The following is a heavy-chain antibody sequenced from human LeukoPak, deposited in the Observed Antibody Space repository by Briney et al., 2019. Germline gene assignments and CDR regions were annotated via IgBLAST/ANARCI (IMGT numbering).Heavy chain of an antibody. CDR3: AKVATEGYYFDY. J-gene: IGHJ4*02. CDR2: IGSPGSTI. Sequence: GGSLRLSCAASGFTFSGYEMNWLRQAPGKGLERVWYIGSPGSTIYYADSVKGRFTLSRDNAKNALYLQMNSLRAEDTAVYYCAKVATEGYYFDYRGRGTLVTVSS. V-gene: IGHV3-48*03. D-gene: IGHD5-12*01. CDR1: GFTFSGYE.